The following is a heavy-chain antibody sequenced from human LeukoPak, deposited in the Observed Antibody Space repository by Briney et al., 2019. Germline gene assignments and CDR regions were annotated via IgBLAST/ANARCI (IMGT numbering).Heavy chain of an antibody. Sequence: SETLSLTCSVSGVSISGYYRIWIRQSPGKGLQYIGSIFYRDSFSYGGTTFYNPSLQSRLTISVDKSNNAFSLKLSSVTAADTAVYFCARQISGNKDYWGQGSLVTVSS. CDR1: GVSISGYY. J-gene: IGHJ4*02. CDR3: ARQISGNKDY. CDR2: IFYRDSFSYGGTT. D-gene: IGHD1/OR15-1a*01. V-gene: IGHV4-59*08.